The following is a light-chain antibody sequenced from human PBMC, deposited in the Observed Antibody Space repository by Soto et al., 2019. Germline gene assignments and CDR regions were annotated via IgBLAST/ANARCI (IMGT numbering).Light chain of an antibody. Sequence: EIVMTQSPATLSVAPGERATLSCRASQRVSSNLAWYQQKPGQATRLLIYGASTRATGIPARFSGSGSGTEFTLTISSLQSEDFAVYYCQQYNNWPPNTFGPGTKVDIK. CDR3: QQYNNWPPNT. V-gene: IGKV3-15*01. CDR2: GAS. J-gene: IGKJ3*01. CDR1: QRVSSN.